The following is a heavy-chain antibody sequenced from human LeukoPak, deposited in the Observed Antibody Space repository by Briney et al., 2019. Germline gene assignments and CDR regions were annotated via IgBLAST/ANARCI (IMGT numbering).Heavy chain of an antibody. CDR2: IKQDGSEK. CDR1: GFTFSSYW. J-gene: IGHJ4*02. D-gene: IGHD2-15*01. Sequence: QSGGSLRLSCAASGFTFSSYWVSWVRQAPGKGLEWVANIKQDGSEKYYVDSVKGRFTISRDNAKNSLYLQMNSLRAEDTAVYYCARDLCSGGSCYSVWGQGTLVTVSS. V-gene: IGHV3-7*01. CDR3: ARDLCSGGSCYSV.